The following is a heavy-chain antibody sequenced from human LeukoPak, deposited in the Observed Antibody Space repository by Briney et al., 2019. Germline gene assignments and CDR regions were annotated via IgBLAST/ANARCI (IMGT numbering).Heavy chain of an antibody. Sequence: GSLRLSCAASGFTFSTYTMNWVRQAPGKGLEWVSSISSSSSYIYYADSVKGRFTISRDNAKNSLYLQMNRLRAEDTAVYYCARDRIAVDAFDIWGQGTMVTVSS. CDR2: ISSSSSYI. CDR1: GFTFSTYT. D-gene: IGHD6-19*01. CDR3: ARDRIAVDAFDI. J-gene: IGHJ3*02. V-gene: IGHV3-21*01.